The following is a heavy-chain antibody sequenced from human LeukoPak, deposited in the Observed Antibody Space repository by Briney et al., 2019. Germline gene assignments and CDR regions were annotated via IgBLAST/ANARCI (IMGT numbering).Heavy chain of an antibody. CDR3: AKRGYSGNYFDS. CDR2: ISGNSGRT. CDR1: GFTFSSYA. D-gene: IGHD1-26*01. V-gene: IGHV3-23*01. Sequence: GGSLRLSCAASGFTFSSYAMSWVRQAPGKGLEWVSGISGNSGRTYYADSVKGRFTISRDNSKNTLYLQMNSLRAEDTAVYYCAKRGYSGNYFDSWGQGTLVTVSS. J-gene: IGHJ4*02.